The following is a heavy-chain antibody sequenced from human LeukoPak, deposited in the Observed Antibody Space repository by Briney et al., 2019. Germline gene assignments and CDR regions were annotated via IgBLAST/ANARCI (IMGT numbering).Heavy chain of an antibody. CDR2: ISWNSGSI. J-gene: IGHJ4*02. CDR1: GFTFDDYA. CDR3: AREAIQDY. D-gene: IGHD2-21*01. V-gene: IGHV3-9*01. Sequence: GGSLRFSCAASGFTFDDYAMHWVRQAPGKGLEWVSGISWNSGSIGYADSVKGRFTISRDNAKNSLYLQMNSLRAEDTAVYCCAREAIQDYWGQGTLVTVSS.